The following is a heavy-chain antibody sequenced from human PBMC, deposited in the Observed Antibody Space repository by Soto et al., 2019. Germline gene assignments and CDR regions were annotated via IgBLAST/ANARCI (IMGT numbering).Heavy chain of an antibody. V-gene: IGHV6-1*01. CDR2: TYYRSKWYN. CDR3: AREEGAYDSSGYPIFYFDY. J-gene: IGHJ4*02. D-gene: IGHD3-22*01. Sequence: QVQLQQSGPGLVKPSQTLSLTCAISGDSVSSNSAAWNWIRQSPSRGLEWLGRTYYRSKWYNDYAVSVKSRITINPDTSKNQFSLQLNSVTPEDTAVYYCAREEGAYDSSGYPIFYFDYWGQGTLVTVSS. CDR1: GDSVSSNSAA.